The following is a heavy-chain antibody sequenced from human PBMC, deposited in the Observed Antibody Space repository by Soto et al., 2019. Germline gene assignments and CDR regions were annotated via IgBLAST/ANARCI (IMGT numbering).Heavy chain of an antibody. CDR2: IYYSGST. Sequence: PPGKGLEWIGYIYYSGSTNYNPSLKSRVTISVDTSKNQFSLKLSSVTAADTVVYYCARTIYSYGPLLAFRVQGTLVPAPQ. D-gene: IGHD5-18*01. V-gene: IGHV4-59*01. J-gene: IGHJ4*02. CDR3: ARTIYSYGPLLAF.